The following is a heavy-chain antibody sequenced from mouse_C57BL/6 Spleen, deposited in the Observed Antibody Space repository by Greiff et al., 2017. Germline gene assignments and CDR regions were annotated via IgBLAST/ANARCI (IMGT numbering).Heavy chain of an antibody. J-gene: IGHJ1*03. Sequence: VQLKQSGPELVKPGASVKIPCKASGYTFTDYNMDWVKQSHGKSLEWIGDINPNNGGTIYNQKFKGKATLTVDKSSSTAYMELRSLTSEDTAVYYCARSEVADWYFDVWGTGTTVTVSS. CDR3: ARSEVADWYFDV. D-gene: IGHD1-1*02. CDR1: GYTFTDYN. CDR2: INPNNGGT. V-gene: IGHV1-18*01.